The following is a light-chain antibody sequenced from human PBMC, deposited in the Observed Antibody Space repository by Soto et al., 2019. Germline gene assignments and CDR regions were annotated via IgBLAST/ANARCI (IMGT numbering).Light chain of an antibody. CDR1: SSDVGGYNY. CDR3: SSYTSSSTLV. V-gene: IGLV2-14*01. Sequence: QSALTQPASVSGSPGQSITISCTGTSSDVGGYNYVSWYQQHPGKAPKLMNYDVSYRPSGVSNRFSGSKSGNTASLTISGLQAEDEADYYCSSYTSSSTLVFGGGTKLTVL. CDR2: DVS. J-gene: IGLJ2*01.